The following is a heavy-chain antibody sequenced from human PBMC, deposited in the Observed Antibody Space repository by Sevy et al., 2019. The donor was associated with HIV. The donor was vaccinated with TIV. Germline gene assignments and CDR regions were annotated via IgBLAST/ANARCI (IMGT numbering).Heavy chain of an antibody. J-gene: IGHJ6*02. CDR3: TGWELLPRYYYYYYGMDV. Sequence: SETLSLTCTVSGGSISSYYWSWIRQPAGKGLEWIGRIYTSGSTNYNPSLKSRVTMSVDTSKNQFSLKLSSVTAADTAVYYCTGWELLPRYYYYYYGMDVWGQGTTVTVSS. D-gene: IGHD1-26*01. CDR1: GGSISSYY. V-gene: IGHV4-4*07. CDR2: IYTSGST.